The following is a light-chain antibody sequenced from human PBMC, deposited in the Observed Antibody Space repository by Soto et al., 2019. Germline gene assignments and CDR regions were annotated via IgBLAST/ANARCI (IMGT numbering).Light chain of an antibody. J-gene: IGKJ5*01. CDR3: QQRKSYPLT. Sequence: DIQLTQSPSFLSASVGDRVTITCRASQDINTYLAWYQQKPGKAPKLLIFAASTLQNGVPSRFSGSGSGTEFPVTITSLQPEDFATYYCQQRKSYPLTFGQGTRLEIK. V-gene: IGKV1-9*01. CDR1: QDINTY. CDR2: AAS.